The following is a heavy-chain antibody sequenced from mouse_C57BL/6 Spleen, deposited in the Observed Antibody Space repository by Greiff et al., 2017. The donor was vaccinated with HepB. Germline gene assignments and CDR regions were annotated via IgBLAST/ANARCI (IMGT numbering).Heavy chain of an antibody. D-gene: IGHD1-1*01. CDR2: IYPRDGST. CDR3: ASNYGSSYPAWFAY. Sequence: VQLQQSGPELVKPGASVKLSCKASGYTFTSYDINWVKQRPGQGLEWIGWIYPRDGSTKYNEKFKGKATLTVDTSSSTAYMELHSLTSEDSAVYFCASNYGSSYPAWFAYWGQGTLVTVSA. CDR1: GYTFTSYD. V-gene: IGHV1-85*01. J-gene: IGHJ3*01.